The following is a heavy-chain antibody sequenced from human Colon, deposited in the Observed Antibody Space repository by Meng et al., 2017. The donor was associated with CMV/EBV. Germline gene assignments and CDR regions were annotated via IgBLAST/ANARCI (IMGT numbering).Heavy chain of an antibody. J-gene: IGHJ5*02. Sequence: LRLSCTVSGGSISRDDYYWGWIRQPPGKGLEWIGSIYYNGYASFNPSLKSRVNISVDTSKNQFSLKLNSLTAADTAVYYCARDTKWFNWFDPWGQGTLVTVSS. CDR3: ARDTKWFNWFDP. V-gene: IGHV4-39*07. D-gene: IGHD3-22*01. CDR2: IYYNGYA. CDR1: GGSISRDDYY.